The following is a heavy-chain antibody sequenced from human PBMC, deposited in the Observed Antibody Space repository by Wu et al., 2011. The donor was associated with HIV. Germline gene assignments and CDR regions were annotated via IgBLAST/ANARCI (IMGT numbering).Heavy chain of an antibody. J-gene: IGHJ4*02. CDR2: IIAIFGTA. Sequence: QVQPVQSGAEVKKPGSSVKVSCKASGGTFSRYAISWVRQAPGQGLEWMGRIIAIFGTAKYAQKFQGRVTITADKSTSTAYMELRSLRSEDTAVYYCARDFGGDEEYWGQGTLVTVSS. V-gene: IGHV1-69*14. CDR1: GGTFSRYA. CDR3: ARDFGGDEEY. D-gene: IGHD2-21*01.